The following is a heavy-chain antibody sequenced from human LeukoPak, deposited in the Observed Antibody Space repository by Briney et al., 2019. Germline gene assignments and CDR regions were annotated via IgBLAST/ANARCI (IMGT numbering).Heavy chain of an antibody. CDR1: GYTFTSYS. V-gene: IGHV1-18*01. Sequence: ASVNVSCKASGYTFTSYSISWVRQAPRQGPEWMRWISAYNGNTNYAQKLQGRVTMTTDTSTSTAYMELRSLRSDDTAVYYCARWVPYCSGGSCYSVEPYYYYGMDVWGQGTTVTVSS. J-gene: IGHJ6*02. CDR3: ARWVPYCSGGSCYSVEPYYYYGMDV. CDR2: ISAYNGNT. D-gene: IGHD2-15*01.